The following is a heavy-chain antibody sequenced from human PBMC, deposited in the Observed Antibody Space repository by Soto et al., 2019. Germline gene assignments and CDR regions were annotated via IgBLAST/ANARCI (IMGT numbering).Heavy chain of an antibody. Sequence: PGGSLRLSCAASGFTFSSYAMHWVRQAPGKGLEWVAVISYDGSNKYYADSVKGRFTISRDNSKNTLYLQMNSLRAEDTAVYYCARGGHDYGDSAGYYYYYYGMDVWGQGTTVTVSS. CDR1: GFTFSSYA. J-gene: IGHJ6*02. CDR2: ISYDGSNK. V-gene: IGHV3-30-3*01. D-gene: IGHD4-17*01. CDR3: ARGGHDYGDSAGYYYYYYGMDV.